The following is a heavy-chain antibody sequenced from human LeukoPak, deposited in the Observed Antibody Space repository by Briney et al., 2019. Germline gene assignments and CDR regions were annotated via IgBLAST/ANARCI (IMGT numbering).Heavy chain of an antibody. CDR3: AKASADWYFDL. D-gene: IGHD2-2*01. V-gene: IGHV3-9*03. Sequence: GRSLRLSCGASGFNFNDYAMHWVRQAPGKGLEWVSGISWNSGTVAYADSVKGRFTISRDNSKKSLYLQMNSLRAEDMALYYCAKASADWYFDLWGRGTLVTVSS. CDR2: ISWNSGTV. J-gene: IGHJ2*01. CDR1: GFNFNDYA.